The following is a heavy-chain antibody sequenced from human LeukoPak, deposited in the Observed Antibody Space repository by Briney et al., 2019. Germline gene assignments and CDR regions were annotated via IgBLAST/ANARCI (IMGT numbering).Heavy chain of an antibody. D-gene: IGHD6-6*01. CDR2: ISGSGGST. Sequence: PGGSLRLSCAASGLTFAGYAMTCVRQAPGKGLEWVSLISGSGGSTYYADVVKGRFTISRDNSKNALYLRMNHLSAEDTAVYYCAHWGSSGPFDYWGQGTLVTVSS. CDR3: AHWGSSGPFDY. J-gene: IGHJ4*02. V-gene: IGHV3-23*01. CDR1: GLTFAGYA.